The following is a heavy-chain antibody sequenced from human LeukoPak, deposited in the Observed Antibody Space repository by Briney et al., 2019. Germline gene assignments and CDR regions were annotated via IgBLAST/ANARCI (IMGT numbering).Heavy chain of an antibody. CDR3: ARVPYYYDSSGYPEDY. J-gene: IGHJ4*02. CDR2: ISYDGSNK. V-gene: IGHV3-30-3*01. D-gene: IGHD3-22*01. CDR1: GFDFSGAY. Sequence: GGSLRLSCAASGFDFSGAYMHWVRQAPGKGLEWVAVISYDGSNKYYADSVKGRFTISRDNSKNTLYLQMNSLRAEDTAVYYCARVPYYYDSSGYPEDYCGQGTLVTVSS.